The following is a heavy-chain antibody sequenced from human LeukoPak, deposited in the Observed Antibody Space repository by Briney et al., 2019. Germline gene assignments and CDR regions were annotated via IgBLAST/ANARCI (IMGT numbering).Heavy chain of an antibody. CDR3: ARDSTRNWFDP. Sequence: GGSLRLSCAASGFTFSSYSMNWVCQAPGKGLEWVSSISSSSSYIYYADSVRGRFTISRDNAKNSLYLQMNSLRAEDTAVYYCARDSTRNWFDPWGQGTLVTVSS. CDR1: GFTFSSYS. J-gene: IGHJ5*02. CDR2: ISSSSSYI. V-gene: IGHV3-21*01.